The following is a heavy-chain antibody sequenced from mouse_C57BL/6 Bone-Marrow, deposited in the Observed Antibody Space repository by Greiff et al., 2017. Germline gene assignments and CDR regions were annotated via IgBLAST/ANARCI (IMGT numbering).Heavy chain of an antibody. CDR2: IYPTSGRT. V-gene: IGHV1-55*01. Sequence: QVQLQQPGAELVKPGASVKMSCKASGYTFTSYWITWVKQRPGQCLECIGDIYPTSGRTNYNEKFKSKALLTVDTSSNTAYMQLSSLTSEDSAVFYCARSGPLGRSFDYWGQGTTLTVSS. D-gene: IGHD4-1*01. CDR3: ARSGPLGRSFDY. J-gene: IGHJ2*01. CDR1: GYTFTSYW.